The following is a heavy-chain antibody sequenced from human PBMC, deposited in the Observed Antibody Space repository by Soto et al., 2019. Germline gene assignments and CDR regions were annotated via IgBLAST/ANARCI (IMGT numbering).Heavy chain of an antibody. CDR1: GFTFSNAW. CDR3: TTLLDIVVVVAENYFDY. CDR2: IKSKTDGGTT. Sequence: EVQLVESGGGLVKPGGSLRLSCAASGFTFSNAWMNWVRQAPGKGLEWVGRIKSKTDGGTTDYAAPVKGRFTISRDDSKNTLYLQMNSLKTEDTAVYYCTTLLDIVVVVAENYFDYWGQGTLVTVFS. D-gene: IGHD2-15*01. J-gene: IGHJ4*02. V-gene: IGHV3-15*07.